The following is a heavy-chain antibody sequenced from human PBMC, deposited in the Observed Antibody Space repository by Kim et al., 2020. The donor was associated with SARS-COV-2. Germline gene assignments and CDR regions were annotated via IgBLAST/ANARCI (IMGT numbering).Heavy chain of an antibody. CDR2: IYYSGST. V-gene: IGHV4-31*03. Sequence: SETLSLTCTVSGGSISSGGYYWSWIRQHPGKGLEWIGYIYYSGSTYYNPSLKSRVTISVDTSKNQFSLKLSSVTAADTAVYYCARSLPYYYDSSGYYYDVLTFDAFDIWGQGTMVTVSS. D-gene: IGHD3-22*01. CDR3: ARSLPYYYDSSGYYYDVLTFDAFDI. CDR1: GGSISSGGYY. J-gene: IGHJ3*02.